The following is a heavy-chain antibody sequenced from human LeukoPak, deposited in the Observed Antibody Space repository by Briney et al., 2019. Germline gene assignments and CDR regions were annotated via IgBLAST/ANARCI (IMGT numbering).Heavy chain of an antibody. Sequence: ASVKVSCKTSGYTFTSYDINWVRQATGQGLEWMGWMNPNSGNTGYAQKFQGRVTMTRNTSISTAYMELSSLRSEDTAVYYCARVGVRGVIISYYYYYMDVWGKGTTVTISS. CDR1: GYTFTSYD. V-gene: IGHV1-8*01. CDR3: ARVGVRGVIISYYYYYMDV. CDR2: MNPNSGNT. D-gene: IGHD3-10*01. J-gene: IGHJ6*03.